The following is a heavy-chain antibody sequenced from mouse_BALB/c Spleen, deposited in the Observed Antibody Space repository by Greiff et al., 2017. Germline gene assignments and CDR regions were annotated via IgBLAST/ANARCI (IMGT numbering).Heavy chain of an antibody. CDR2: ISYDGSN. CDR1: GYSITSGYY. J-gene: IGHJ4*01. Sequence: DVQLVESGPGLVKPSQSLSLTCSVTGYSITSGYYWNWIRQFPGNKLEWMGYISYDGSNNYNPSLKNRISITRDTSKNQFFLKLNSVTTEDTATYYCARAGGNYGMDYWGQGTSVTVSS. CDR3: ARAGGNYGMDY. V-gene: IGHV3-6*02. D-gene: IGHD1-1*02.